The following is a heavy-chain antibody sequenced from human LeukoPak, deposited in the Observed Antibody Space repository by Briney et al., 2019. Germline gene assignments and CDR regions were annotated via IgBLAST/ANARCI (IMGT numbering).Heavy chain of an antibody. J-gene: IGHJ4*02. CDR1: GFTFSSYA. CDR3: ARVGYCSGGSCYSEYFDY. Sequence: GGSLRLSCAASGFTFSSYAMSWVRQAPGKGLEWVSAISGSGGSTYYADSVKGRFTISRDNSKNTLYLQMNSLRAEDTAVYYCARVGYCSGGSCYSEYFDYWGQGTLVTVSS. V-gene: IGHV3-23*01. CDR2: ISGSGGST. D-gene: IGHD2-15*01.